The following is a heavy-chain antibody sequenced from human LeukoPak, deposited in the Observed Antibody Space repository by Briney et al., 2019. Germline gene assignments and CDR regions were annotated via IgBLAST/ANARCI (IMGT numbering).Heavy chain of an antibody. CDR2: IYTSGST. V-gene: IGHV4-4*07. CDR1: GGSNSSYY. J-gene: IGHJ5*02. Sequence: SETLSLXCTVSGGSNSSYYWSWIRRPAGKGLESIGRIYTSGSTNYNPSLKSRVTMSVDTSKNQFSLKLSSVTAADTAVYYCARDGMVAYYDFWGGYYQYNWFDPWGQGTLVTVSS. D-gene: IGHD3-3*01. CDR3: ARDGMVAYYDFWGGYYQYNWFDP.